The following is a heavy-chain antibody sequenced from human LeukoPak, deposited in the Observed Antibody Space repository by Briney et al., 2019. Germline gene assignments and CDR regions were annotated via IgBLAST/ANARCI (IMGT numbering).Heavy chain of an antibody. V-gene: IGHV1-18*01. J-gene: IGHJ5*02. Sequence: GASVKVSCKASGYTFTSYGISWVRQAPGQGLEWMGWISAYNGNTNYAQKLQGRVTMTTDTSTSTAYMELRSLRSDDTAVYYCARTPWIQLWLRDNWFDPWGQGTLVTVSS. CDR1: GYTFTSYG. D-gene: IGHD5-18*01. CDR3: ARTPWIQLWLRDNWFDP. CDR2: ISAYNGNT.